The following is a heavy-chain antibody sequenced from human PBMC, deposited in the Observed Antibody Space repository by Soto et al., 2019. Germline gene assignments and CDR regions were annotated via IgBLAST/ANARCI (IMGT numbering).Heavy chain of an antibody. J-gene: IGHJ5*02. CDR1: GGSFSGYY. Sequence: ASETLSLTCAVYGGSFSGYYWSWIRQPPGKGLEWIGEINHSGSTNYNPSLKSRVTISVDTSKNQFSLKLSSVTAADTAVYYCARGRRDLGYCTNGVCYTASVSNWFDPWGQGTLVTVSS. D-gene: IGHD2-8*01. CDR2: INHSGST. V-gene: IGHV4-34*01. CDR3: ARGRRDLGYCTNGVCYTASVSNWFDP.